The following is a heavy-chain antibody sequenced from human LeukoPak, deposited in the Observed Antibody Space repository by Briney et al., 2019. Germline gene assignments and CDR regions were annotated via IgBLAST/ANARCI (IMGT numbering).Heavy chain of an antibody. V-gene: IGHV3-48*03. D-gene: IGHD2-2*01. CDR2: ISSSGTTI. CDR1: GFTFSSYE. J-gene: IGHJ4*02. CDR3: ARHSEPYCSSASCYERGFDY. Sequence: GGSLRLSCAASGFTFSSYEMNWVRQAPGKGLEWVSYISSSGTTIYYADSVKGRFTISRDNAKNSLYLQMNSLRAEDTAVYYCARHSEPYCSSASCYERGFDYWGQGTLVTVSS.